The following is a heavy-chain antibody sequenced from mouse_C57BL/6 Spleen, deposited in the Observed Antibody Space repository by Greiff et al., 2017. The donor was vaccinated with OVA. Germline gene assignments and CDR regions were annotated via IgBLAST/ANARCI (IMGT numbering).Heavy chain of an antibody. CDR1: GFTVSSYT. D-gene: IGHD2-1*01. V-gene: IGHV5-9*01. Sequence: EVKLMESGGGLVKPGGSLKLSCAASGFTVSSYTMSWVRQTPEKRLEWVATISGGGGNTYYPDSVKGRFTISRDNAKNTLYLRMSSLRSEDTALYYCARRGGYGNYDWYFDVWGTGTTVTVSS. CDR3: ARRGGYGNYDWYFDV. CDR2: ISGGGGNT. J-gene: IGHJ1*03.